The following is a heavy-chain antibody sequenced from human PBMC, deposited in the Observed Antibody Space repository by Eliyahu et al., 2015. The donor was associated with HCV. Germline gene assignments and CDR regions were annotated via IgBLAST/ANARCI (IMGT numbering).Heavy chain of an antibody. J-gene: IGHJ3*02. Sequence: EVQLLESGGGLVQPGGSLXLSCAASGFTFSXYXXXWVRQAPGKGLVXVSVISGSGGTTYYADSVKGRFTISRDNSKNTLYLQMNSLRAEDTAVYYCAKDSQIQLWLPNDAFDIWGQGTMVTVSS. D-gene: IGHD5-18*01. CDR3: AKDSQIQLWLPNDAFDI. CDR1: GFTFSXYX. CDR2: ISGSGGTT. V-gene: IGHV3-23*01.